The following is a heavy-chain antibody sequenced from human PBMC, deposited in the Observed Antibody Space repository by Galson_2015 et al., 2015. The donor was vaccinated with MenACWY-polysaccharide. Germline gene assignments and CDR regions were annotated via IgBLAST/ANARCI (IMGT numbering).Heavy chain of an antibody. Sequence: ETLSLTCTVSGGSISSNFYCWGWIRQPPLKGLERVGSACYSGTTYYNPSLKSRITMSVDTSKNQLSLMLNSVTAADTAVYYCARQEGRDGDALIQFDLWGRGTLV. CDR2: ACYSGTT. J-gene: IGHJ2*01. D-gene: IGHD2-21*02. CDR3: ARQEGRDGDALIQFDL. CDR1: GGSISSNFYC. V-gene: IGHV4-39*01.